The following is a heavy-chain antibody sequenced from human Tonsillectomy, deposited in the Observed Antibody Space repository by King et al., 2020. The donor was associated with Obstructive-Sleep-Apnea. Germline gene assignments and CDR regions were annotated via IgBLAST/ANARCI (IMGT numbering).Heavy chain of an antibody. V-gene: IGHV4-31*03. D-gene: IGHD2-2*01. J-gene: IGHJ5*02. CDR1: WCSFSSGGYY. Sequence: QLQESGPELVKPSQTLSLTCTVSWCSFSSGGYYWNWIRQHPGKGLEWIGYIYYSGNTYYNPSLRSRVSISIDTSKNQFSLKLSSVTAADTAFYYCARYPSRTLGWFGPWGQGTLVTVSS. CDR3: ARYPSRTLGWFGP. CDR2: IYYSGNT.